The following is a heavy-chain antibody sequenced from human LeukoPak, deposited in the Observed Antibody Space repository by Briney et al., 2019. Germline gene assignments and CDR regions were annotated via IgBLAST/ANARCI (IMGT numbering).Heavy chain of an antibody. V-gene: IGHV3-21*01. Sequence: KPGGSLRLSCVASGFTFSSYSMNWVRQAPGKGLEWVSSISSSSSYIYYADSVKGRFTISRDNAKNSLYPQMNSLRAEDTAVYYCARGGTAMVMLSPKDDYWGQGTLVTVSS. CDR3: ARGGTAMVMLSPKDDY. CDR2: ISSSSSYI. D-gene: IGHD5-18*01. CDR1: GFTFSSYS. J-gene: IGHJ4*02.